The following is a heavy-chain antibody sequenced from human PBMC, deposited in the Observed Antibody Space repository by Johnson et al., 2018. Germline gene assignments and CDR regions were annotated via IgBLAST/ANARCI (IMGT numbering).Heavy chain of an antibody. Sequence: VQLVQSGGGLVQXGGSLRLXCAASGFTFSSYAMSWVRQAPGKGLEWVSAISGSGGSTYYADAVKGGFTISRDNSKNTPYLQMNSLRAEDTAVYSCAKCYGDYVYYYYGMDVWGQGTTVTVSS. CDR3: AKCYGDYVYYYYGMDV. J-gene: IGHJ6*02. CDR2: ISGSGGST. D-gene: IGHD4-17*01. CDR1: GFTFSSYA. V-gene: IGHV3-23*04.